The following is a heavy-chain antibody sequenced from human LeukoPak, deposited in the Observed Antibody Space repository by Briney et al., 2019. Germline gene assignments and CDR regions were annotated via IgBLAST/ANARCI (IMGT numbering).Heavy chain of an antibody. CDR2: ISGSGGST. CDR3: AKSETWIQLWFFGY. CDR1: GFTFSSYA. Sequence: GGSLRLPCAASGFTFSSYAMSWVRQAPGKGLEWVSAISGSGGSTYYADSVKGRFTISRDNSKNTLYLQMNSLRAEDTAVYYCAKSETWIQLWFFGYWGQGTLVTVSS. V-gene: IGHV3-23*01. J-gene: IGHJ4*02. D-gene: IGHD5-18*01.